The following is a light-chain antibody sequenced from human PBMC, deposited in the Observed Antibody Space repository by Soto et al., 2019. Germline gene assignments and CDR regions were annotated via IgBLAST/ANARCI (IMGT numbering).Light chain of an antibody. V-gene: IGLV1-40*01. CDR3: QSYDSSLSGYV. J-gene: IGLJ1*01. CDR1: SSNIGSGYD. Sequence: QSVLTQPPSVSGAPGQRVTISCTGSSSNIGSGYDVHWYQQLPGPAPKLLIYGNSNRPSGVPDRFSGSKSGTSASLALTGLQAEDEDEYYCQSYDSSLSGYVFGTGTKVTVL. CDR2: GNS.